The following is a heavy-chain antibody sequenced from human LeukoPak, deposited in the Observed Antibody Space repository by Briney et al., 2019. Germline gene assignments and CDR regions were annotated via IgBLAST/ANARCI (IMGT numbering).Heavy chain of an antibody. J-gene: IGHJ4*02. V-gene: IGHV3-23*01. CDR2: ISGSGGST. Sequence: GGSLRLSCAASGFTFSSYAMSWVRQAPGKGLEWVSAISGSGGSTYYADSVKGRFTISRDNSKNTLYLQMNSLRAEGTAVYYCAKDHTPGYCSSTSCYGIDYWGQGTLVTVSS. D-gene: IGHD2-2*01. CDR3: AKDHTPGYCSSTSCYGIDY. CDR1: GFTFSSYA.